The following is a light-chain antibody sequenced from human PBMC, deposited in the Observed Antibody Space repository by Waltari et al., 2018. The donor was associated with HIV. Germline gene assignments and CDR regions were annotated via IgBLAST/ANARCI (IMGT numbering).Light chain of an antibody. CDR2: EVT. Sequence: LTQPASVSGSPGQSITISCTGTDRAVGGYNFVSWYQHDPGKAPKLVIYEVTNRPSGVSNRFSASKAGNTAALTISGLQAEDEANYYCSSYRSINTLVFGGGTKLTVL. J-gene: IGLJ3*02. CDR1: DRAVGGYNF. CDR3: SSYRSINTLV. V-gene: IGLV2-14*01.